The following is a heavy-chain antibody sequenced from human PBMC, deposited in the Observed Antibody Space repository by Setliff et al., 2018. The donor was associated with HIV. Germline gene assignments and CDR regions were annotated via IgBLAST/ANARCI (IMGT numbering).Heavy chain of an antibody. D-gene: IGHD3-10*01. CDR3: ARDHGSGSYYPYY. CDR2: IYHSGKT. CDR1: GGSISDNKYY. Sequence: SETLSLTCSVSGGSISDNKYYWSWIRQPPGKGLEWTGSIYHSGKTYYNPSLKSRLTISVDTSKNQFSLKLSSVTAADTAVYYCARDHGSGSYYPYYWGQGTLVTVSS. V-gene: IGHV4-39*07. J-gene: IGHJ4*02.